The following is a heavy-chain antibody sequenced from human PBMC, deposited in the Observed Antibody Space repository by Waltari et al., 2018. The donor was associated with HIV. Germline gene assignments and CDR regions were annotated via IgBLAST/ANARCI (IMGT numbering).Heavy chain of an antibody. CDR3: ARTYDVLTGFGWFDP. D-gene: IGHD3-9*01. Sequence: QVQVVQSGAEVKKPGASVKISCKASGYTFSRYGMDWVRQAPGQRLEWMGRINAGNGDTKDSQKFQGRVTISRDTSASTAYMELSSLRSEDTAVYYCARTYDVLTGFGWFDPWGQGTLVTVSS. CDR1: GYTFSRYG. J-gene: IGHJ5*02. CDR2: INAGNGDT. V-gene: IGHV1-3*01.